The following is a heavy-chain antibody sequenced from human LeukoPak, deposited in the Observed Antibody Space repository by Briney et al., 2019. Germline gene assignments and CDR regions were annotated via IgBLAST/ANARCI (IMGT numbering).Heavy chain of an antibody. Sequence: PSETLSLTCTVSGGSISSYYWSWIRQPAGKGLEWIGRIYTSGTANYNPSLKSRVTMSVDTSKNQFSLKMRSVTAADTAVYYCARANYDGSDYWGQGTLVTVSS. V-gene: IGHV4-4*07. CDR1: GGSISSYY. J-gene: IGHJ4*02. D-gene: IGHD3-22*01. CDR2: IYTSGTA. CDR3: ARANYDGSDY.